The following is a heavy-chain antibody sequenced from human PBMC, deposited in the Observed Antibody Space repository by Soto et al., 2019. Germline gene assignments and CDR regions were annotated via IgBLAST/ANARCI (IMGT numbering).Heavy chain of an antibody. V-gene: IGHV3-23*01. D-gene: IGHD6-6*01. Sequence: PGGSLRPSCAASGYALVSYAMSWVRQAPGKGLGWVSALTGSGGITNYSDSVRRRFTITRNNSNNTLYLQMNSRRAEDTAVYYCARGIDAAPSGNWFDPWGQGTLVTVSS. CDR2: LTGSGGIT. CDR1: GYALVSYA. CDR3: ARGIDAAPSGNWFDP. J-gene: IGHJ5*02.